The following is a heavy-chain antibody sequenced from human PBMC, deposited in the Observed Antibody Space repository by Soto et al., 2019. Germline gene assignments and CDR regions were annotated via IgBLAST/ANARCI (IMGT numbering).Heavy chain of an antibody. Sequence: QVQLVQSGAEVKKPGASVKVSCKASGYTFTSYYMHWVRQAPGQGLEWMGIINPSGGSTSYAQKFQGRVTMARDTSTSTVYMELSSLRSEDTAVYYCAHSGSYELGLGYWGQGTLVTVSS. J-gene: IGHJ4*02. D-gene: IGHD1-26*01. CDR1: GYTFTSYY. V-gene: IGHV1-46*01. CDR2: INPSGGST. CDR3: AHSGSYELGLGY.